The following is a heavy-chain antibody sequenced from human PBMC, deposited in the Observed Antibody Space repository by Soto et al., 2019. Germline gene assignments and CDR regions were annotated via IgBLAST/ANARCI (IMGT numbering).Heavy chain of an antibody. J-gene: IGHJ5*02. D-gene: IGHD3-10*01. Sequence: SETLSLTCTVSGGSISSYYWSWIRQPPGKGLEWIGYIYYSGSTNYNPSLKSRVTISVDTSKNQFSLKLSSVTAADTAVYYCARMKYYYGRPPWFDPWGQGTLVTVSS. CDR2: IYYSGST. CDR1: GGSISSYY. V-gene: IGHV4-59*01. CDR3: ARMKYYYGRPPWFDP.